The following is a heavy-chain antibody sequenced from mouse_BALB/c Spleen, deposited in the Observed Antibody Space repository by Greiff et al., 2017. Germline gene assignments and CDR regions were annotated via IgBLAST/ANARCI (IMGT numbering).Heavy chain of an antibody. J-gene: IGHJ4*01. CDR1: GFTFSSYA. D-gene: IGHD1-1*01. Sequence: EVKLMESGGGLVKPGGSLKLSCAASGFTFSSYAMSWVRQTPEKRLEWVASISSGGSTYYPDSVKGRFTISRDNARNILYLQMSSLRSEDTAMYYCARIITTDYYAMDYWGQGTSVTVSS. CDR2: ISSGGST. CDR3: ARIITTDYYAMDY. V-gene: IGHV5-6-5*01.